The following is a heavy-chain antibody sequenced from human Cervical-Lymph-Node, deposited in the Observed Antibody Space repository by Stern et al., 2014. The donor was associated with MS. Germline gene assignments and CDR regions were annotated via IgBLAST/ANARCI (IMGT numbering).Heavy chain of an antibody. CDR1: GVSITSSSFY. D-gene: IGHD3-22*01. J-gene: IGHJ4*02. CDR3: ARQAGYYDNSAYYNY. CDR2: IYVRGHT. V-gene: IGHV4-61*02. Sequence: VQLEESGPGLVKPSQTLFLTCTVSGVSITSSSFYWTWIRQPAGKGLEWIGRIYVRGHTDYNPSLKGRVTMSLDASKNQFSLELTSVTADDTAVYYCARQAGYYDNSAYYNYWGQGTLVTVSS.